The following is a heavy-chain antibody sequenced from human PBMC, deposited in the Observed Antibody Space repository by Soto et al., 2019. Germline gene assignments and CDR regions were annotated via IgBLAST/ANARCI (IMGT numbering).Heavy chain of an antibody. V-gene: IGHV6-1*01. CDR2: AYYRARWYN. Sequence: SQTLSLTCAISGDSVSSDSASWVWIRQSPSRGLEWLGRAYYRARWYNDYAPSVKSRLTINPDTSKNQFSLHLSSVTPEDTAIYYCAKGGTTMAGYYGMDVWGQGTTVTVSS. J-gene: IGHJ6*02. CDR3: AKGGTTMAGYYGMDV. D-gene: IGHD6-19*01. CDR1: GDSVSSDSAS.